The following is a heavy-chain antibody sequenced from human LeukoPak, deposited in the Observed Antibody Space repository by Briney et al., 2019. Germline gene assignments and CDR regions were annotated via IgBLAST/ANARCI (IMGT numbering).Heavy chain of an antibody. J-gene: IGHJ4*02. CDR1: GFTFSSYW. CDR3: ARDAVGYSYGSPDY. CDR2: INGDGSST. D-gene: IGHD5-18*01. Sequence: GGSLRLSCAASGFTFSSYWMHWVRQAPGKGLVWVSRINGDGSSTSYADSVKGRFTISRDNAKNTLYLQMNSLRAEDTAVYYCARDAVGYSYGSPDYWGQGTLVTVSS. V-gene: IGHV3-74*01.